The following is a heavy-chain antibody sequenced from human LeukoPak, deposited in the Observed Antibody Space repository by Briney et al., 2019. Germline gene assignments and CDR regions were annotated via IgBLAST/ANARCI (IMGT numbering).Heavy chain of an antibody. CDR1: GFTFSSYA. D-gene: IGHD6-13*01. J-gene: IGHJ5*02. CDR3: AKGYSSSWYNWFDP. Sequence: GSLRLSCAASGFTFSSYAMSWVRQAPGKGLEWVSAINGSGGSTYYADPVKGRFTISRDNSKNTLYLQMNGLRAEDTAVYYCAKGYSSSWYNWFDPWGQGTLVTVSS. CDR2: INGSGGST. V-gene: IGHV3-23*01.